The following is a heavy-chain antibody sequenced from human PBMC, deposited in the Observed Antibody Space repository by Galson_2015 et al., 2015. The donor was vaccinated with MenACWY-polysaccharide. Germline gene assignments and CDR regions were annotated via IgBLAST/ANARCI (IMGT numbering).Heavy chain of an antibody. CDR3: ARDTVSSTYYRDG. CDR1: NFTFSTSG. D-gene: IGHD6-13*01. CDR2: IWSAGSHK. J-gene: IGHJ6*03. V-gene: IGHV3-33*01. Sequence: SLRLSCAASNFTFSTSGIHWVRPAPGKGLEWVAVIWSAGSHKYYADSVKGRCTISRDNSKNAVYLQMNSLRAEDTAVYHCARDTVSSTYYRDGWGKGTTVQVSS.